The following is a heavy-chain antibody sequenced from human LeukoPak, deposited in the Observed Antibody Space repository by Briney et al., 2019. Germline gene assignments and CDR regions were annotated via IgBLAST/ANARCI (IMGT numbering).Heavy chain of an antibody. J-gene: IGHJ6*03. CDR2: ISSSGSYI. V-gene: IGHV3-21*01. Sequence: PGGSLRLSCAASRFTFSSYSMNWVRQAPGKGLEWVSSISSSGSYIYYADSMKGRFTISRDNAKNSLYLQMNSLRAEDTAVYYCARDGGSYYDMPFYYYYMDVWGKGTTVTVSS. CDR3: ARDGGSYYDMPFYYYYMDV. CDR1: RFTFSSYS. D-gene: IGHD1-26*01.